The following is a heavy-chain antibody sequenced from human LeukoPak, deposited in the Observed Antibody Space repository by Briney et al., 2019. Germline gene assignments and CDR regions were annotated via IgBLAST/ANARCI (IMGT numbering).Heavy chain of an antibody. J-gene: IGHJ6*03. CDR3: AKVGRFRSLPWGYYYYMDV. V-gene: IGHV3-9*01. D-gene: IGHD3-16*01. CDR2: ISWNSGSI. CDR1: GFTFDDYA. Sequence: GGSLRLSCAASGFTFDDYAMHWVRQAPGKGLEWVSGISWNSGSIGYADSVKGRFTISRDNAKNSLYLQMNSLRAEDTALYYCAKVGRFRSLPWGYYYYMDVWGKGTTVTVSS.